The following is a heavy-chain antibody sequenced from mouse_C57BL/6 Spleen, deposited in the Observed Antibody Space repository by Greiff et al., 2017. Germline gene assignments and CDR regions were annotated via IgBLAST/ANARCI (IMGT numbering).Heavy chain of an antibody. CDR3: ARRGKTAQAFAY. CDR1: GYTFTSYW. CDR2: IDPSDSYT. J-gene: IGHJ3*01. D-gene: IGHD3-2*02. Sequence: QVQLQQPGAELVMPGASVKLSCKASGYTFTSYWMHWVKQRPGQGLEWIGEIDPSDSYTNYNQKFKGKSTLTVDKSSSTAYMQLSSLPSEDSAVYYCARRGKTAQAFAYWGQGTLVTVSA. V-gene: IGHV1-69*01.